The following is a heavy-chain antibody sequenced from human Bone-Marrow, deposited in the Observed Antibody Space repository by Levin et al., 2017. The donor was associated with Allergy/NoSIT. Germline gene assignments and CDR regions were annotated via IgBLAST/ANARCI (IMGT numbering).Heavy chain of an antibody. D-gene: IGHD3-10*01. CDR3: ARGDADGSGSYYGH. CDR1: GYTFTYYG. J-gene: IGHJ4*02. V-gene: IGHV1-18*01. CDR2: ISAYNGNT. Sequence: ASVKVSCKASGYTFTYYGISWVRQAPGQGLEWMGRISAYNGNTNYAQKFQGRVTMTTDTSTSTGYMELRSLRSDDTAVYYCARGDADGSGSYYGHWGQGILVTVTS.